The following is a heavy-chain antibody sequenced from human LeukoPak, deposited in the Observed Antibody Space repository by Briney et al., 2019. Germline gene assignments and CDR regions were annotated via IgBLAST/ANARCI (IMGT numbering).Heavy chain of an antibody. CDR2: IIPIFGTA. D-gene: IGHD2-2*01. Sequence: ASVKVSCKASGGTFSSYAISWVRQAPGQGLEWMGGIIPIFGTANHAQKFQGRVTITADESTSTAYMELSSLRSEDTAVYYCAREGYCSSTSCRYRDWGQGTLVTVSS. V-gene: IGHV1-69*13. J-gene: IGHJ4*02. CDR3: AREGYCSSTSCRYRD. CDR1: GGTFSSYA.